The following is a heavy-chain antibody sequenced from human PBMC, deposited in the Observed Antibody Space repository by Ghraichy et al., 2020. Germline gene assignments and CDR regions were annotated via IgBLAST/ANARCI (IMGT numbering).Heavy chain of an antibody. V-gene: IGHV3-23*01. CDR3: AKVLKRYDSSGYYTHTYFDY. CDR2: ISGSGGST. Sequence: WGSLRLSCAASGFTFSSYAMSWVRQAPGKGLEWVSAISGSGGSTYYADSVKGRFTISRDNSKNTLYLQMNSLRAEDTAVYYCAKVLKRYDSSGYYTHTYFDYWGQGTLVTVSS. J-gene: IGHJ4*02. CDR1: GFTFSSYA. D-gene: IGHD3-22*01.